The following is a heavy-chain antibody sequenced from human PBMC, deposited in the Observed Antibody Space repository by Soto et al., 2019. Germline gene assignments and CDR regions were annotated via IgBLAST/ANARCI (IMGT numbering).Heavy chain of an antibody. V-gene: IGHV3-30-3*01. J-gene: IGHJ4*02. Sequence: GESLRLCCGASGFTLSRYAMHWVREAPGKGLEWVAVISYDGSNKYYADSVKGRFTISRDNSKNTLYLQMNSLRAEDTAVYYCAADDYSSNYWGQGTLVTVSS. CDR1: GFTLSRYA. CDR2: ISYDGSNK. CDR3: AADDYSSNY. D-gene: IGHD4-4*01.